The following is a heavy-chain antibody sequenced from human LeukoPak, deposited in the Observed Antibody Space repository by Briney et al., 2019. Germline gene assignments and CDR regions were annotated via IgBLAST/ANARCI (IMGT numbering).Heavy chain of an antibody. V-gene: IGHV1-8*03. J-gene: IGHJ4*02. Sequence: ASVEVSSKASGYTFTCYDINWVRQATGQGLEWMGWMNPNSGNTGYAQKFQGRVTITRNSSISTAYMELSSLRSEDTAVYYCASLAAAGIDYWGQGTLVTVSS. D-gene: IGHD6-13*01. CDR1: GYTFTCYD. CDR2: MNPNSGNT. CDR3: ASLAAAGIDY.